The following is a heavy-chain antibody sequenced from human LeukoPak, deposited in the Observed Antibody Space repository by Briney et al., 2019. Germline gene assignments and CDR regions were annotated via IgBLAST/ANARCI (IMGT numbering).Heavy chain of an antibody. V-gene: IGHV3-11*04. J-gene: IGHJ6*03. CDR3: ARILEGYHYYMDV. Sequence: KPGGSLLLSCAASGVTFSDYYMSWIRQAPGKGLQWVSYIGTGGSITYYADSVKGRFTISRDNAKNSLYLQMNSLRVEDTAVYYCARILEGYHYYMDVWGKGTTVTVSS. CDR1: GVTFSDYY. CDR2: IGTGGSIT.